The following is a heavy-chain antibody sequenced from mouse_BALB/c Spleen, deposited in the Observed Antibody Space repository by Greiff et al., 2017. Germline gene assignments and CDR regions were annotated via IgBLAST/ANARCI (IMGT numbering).Heavy chain of an antibody. CDR3: ARFNYGSSYVDAMDY. J-gene: IGHJ4*01. Sequence: QVQLKQSGAELVKPGASVKLSCKASGYTFTSYWMHWVKQRPGQGLEWIGYINPSTGYTEYNQKFKDKATLTADKSSSTAYMQLSSLTSEDSAVYYCARFNYGSSYVDAMDYWGQGTSVTVSS. CDR2: INPSTGYT. D-gene: IGHD1-1*01. V-gene: IGHV1-7*01. CDR1: GYTFTSYW.